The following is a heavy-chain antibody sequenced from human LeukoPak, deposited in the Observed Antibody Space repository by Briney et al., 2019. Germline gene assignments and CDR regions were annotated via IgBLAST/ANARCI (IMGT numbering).Heavy chain of an antibody. CDR1: GGSISGYY. CDR3: ARRQQLVRVGYYYYYMDV. J-gene: IGHJ6*03. CDR2: TYTSGST. Sequence: SETLSLTCTVSGGSISGYYWSWIRQPPGKGLEWIGYTYTSGSTNYNPSLKSRVTISVDTSKNQFSLKLSSVTAADTAVYYCARRQQLVRVGYYYYYMDVWGKGTTVTVSS. D-gene: IGHD6-6*01. V-gene: IGHV4-4*09.